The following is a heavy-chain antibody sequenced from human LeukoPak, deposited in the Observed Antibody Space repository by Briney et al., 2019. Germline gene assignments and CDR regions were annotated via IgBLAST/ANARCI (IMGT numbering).Heavy chain of an antibody. J-gene: IGHJ4*02. D-gene: IGHD4-23*01. Sequence: GASVKVSCKASGGTFSSYAISWVRQAPGQGLEWMGRIIPIFGTANYAQKFQGRVTITTDESTSTAYMELSSLRSEDTAVYYCARPHSYGGNPGYFDYWGQGTLVIVSS. CDR3: ARPHSYGGNPGYFDY. V-gene: IGHV1-69*05. CDR2: IIPIFGTA. CDR1: GGTFSSYA.